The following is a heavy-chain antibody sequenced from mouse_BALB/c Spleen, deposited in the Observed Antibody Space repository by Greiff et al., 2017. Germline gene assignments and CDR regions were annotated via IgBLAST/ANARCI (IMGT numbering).Heavy chain of an antibody. CDR2: ISYSGST. Sequence: EVQLVESGPGLVKPSQSLSLTCTVTGYSITSDYAWNWIRQFPGNKLEWMGYISYSGSTSYNPSLKSRISITRDTSKNQFFLQLNSVTTEDTATYYCARAHPFAYWGQGTLVTVSA. J-gene: IGHJ3*01. CDR1: GYSITSDYA. CDR3: ARAHPFAY. V-gene: IGHV3-2*02.